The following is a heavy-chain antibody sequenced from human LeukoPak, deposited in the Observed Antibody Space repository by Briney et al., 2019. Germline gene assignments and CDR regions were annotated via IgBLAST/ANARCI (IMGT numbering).Heavy chain of an antibody. D-gene: IGHD3-22*01. Sequence: GGSLRLSCAASGYTFSSCSMNWVRQAPGKGLEWVSSINNSGDDKYYADSVKGRFTISRDNAKNSLYLQMNSLRAEDTAVYYCAKGGGYYYDFDYWGQGTLVTVSS. V-gene: IGHV3-21*01. J-gene: IGHJ4*02. CDR3: AKGGGYYYDFDY. CDR1: GYTFSSCS. CDR2: INNSGDDK.